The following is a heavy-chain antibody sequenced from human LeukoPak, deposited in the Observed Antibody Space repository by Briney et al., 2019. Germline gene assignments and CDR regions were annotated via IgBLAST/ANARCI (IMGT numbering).Heavy chain of an antibody. V-gene: IGHV5-51*01. CDR2: IYPGDSDT. J-gene: IGHJ4*02. CDR3: ARLGTSATYFDL. Sequence: GESLRISCKGSGYSFTSYWISWVRQMPGKGLEWMAIIYPGDSDTRYSPSFQGQVTISADKSISTAYLQWSSLTASDTAMYYCARLGTSATYFDLWGQGTLVTVSS. CDR1: GYSFTSYW. D-gene: IGHD2-15*01.